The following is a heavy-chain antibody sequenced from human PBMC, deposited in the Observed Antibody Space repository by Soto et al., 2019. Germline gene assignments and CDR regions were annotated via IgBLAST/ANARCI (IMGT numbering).Heavy chain of an antibody. CDR2: ITASGDVT. D-gene: IGHD1-26*01. Sequence: GGSLRLSCAASGFTFTNYAMSWVRQAPRKGLEWVSSITASGDVTYYADSVKGRFTISRDNSKNTLYLQMDSLRAEDTAVYYCAKAGSHSFFDYWGQGTLVTVSS. CDR3: AKAGSHSFFDY. V-gene: IGHV3-23*01. J-gene: IGHJ4*02. CDR1: GFTFTNYA.